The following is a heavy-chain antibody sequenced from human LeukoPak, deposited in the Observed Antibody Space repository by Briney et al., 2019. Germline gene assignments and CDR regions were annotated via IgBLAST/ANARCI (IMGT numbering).Heavy chain of an antibody. CDR3: ARGGDDSGLYFAY. J-gene: IGHJ4*02. Sequence: GASVKVSCKASGYTFTGVYIHWVRQAPGQGLEWMAWINPQSGATNYAQKFRGRVTMTRDVSISTAYMEVTSLTFDATAVYYCARGGDDSGLYFAYWGQGTLVTVSS. CDR1: GYTFTGVY. D-gene: IGHD3-22*01. V-gene: IGHV1-2*02. CDR2: INPQSGAT.